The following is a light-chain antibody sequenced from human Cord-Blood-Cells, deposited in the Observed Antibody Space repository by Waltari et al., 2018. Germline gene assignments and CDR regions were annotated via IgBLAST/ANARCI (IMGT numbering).Light chain of an antibody. CDR3: AAWDDSLNGPV. Sequence: QSVLTQPPSASGTPGQRVTISCSGRSSNIGSNTVHWYQQLPGTAPKLLIYSNNQRPSVVPDRFSCSKSGTSASLAISGLQSEDEADYYCAAWDDSLNGPVFGGGTKLTVL. CDR1: SSNIGSNT. J-gene: IGLJ3*02. V-gene: IGLV1-44*01. CDR2: SNN.